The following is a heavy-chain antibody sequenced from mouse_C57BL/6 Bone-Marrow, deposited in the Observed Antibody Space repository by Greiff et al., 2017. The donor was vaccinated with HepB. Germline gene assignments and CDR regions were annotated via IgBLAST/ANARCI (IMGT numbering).Heavy chain of an antibody. Sequence: QVQLQQSGAELVRPGASVTLSCKASGYTFTDYEMHWVKQTPVHGLEWIGAIDPETGGTAYNQKFKGKAILTADKSSSTAYMELRSLTSEDSAVYYCTVRWLLRGFAYWGQGTLGTVSA. V-gene: IGHV1-15*01. D-gene: IGHD2-3*01. CDR2: IDPETGGT. J-gene: IGHJ3*01. CDR1: GYTFTDYE. CDR3: TVRWLLRGFAY.